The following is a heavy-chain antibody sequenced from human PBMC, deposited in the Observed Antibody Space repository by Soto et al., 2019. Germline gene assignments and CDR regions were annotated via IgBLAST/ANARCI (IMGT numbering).Heavy chain of an antibody. V-gene: IGHV3-30-3*01. D-gene: IGHD2-2*01. J-gene: IGHJ6*02. CDR2: ISYDGSNK. CDR1: GFTFSSYA. CDR3: ARGPCGSTSCYSYYYYYYGMDV. Sequence: GGSLRLSCAASGFTFSSYAMHWVRQAPGKGLEWVAVISYDGSNKYYADSVKGRFTISRDNSKNTLYLQMNSLRAEDTAVYYCARGPCGSTSCYSYYYYYYGMDVWGQGTTVTVSS.